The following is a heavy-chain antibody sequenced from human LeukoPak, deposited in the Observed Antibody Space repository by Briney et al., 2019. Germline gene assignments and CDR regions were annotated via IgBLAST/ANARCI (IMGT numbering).Heavy chain of an antibody. CDR1: GGSFSGYY. Sequence: SETLSLTCAVYGGSFSGYYWSWIRQPPGKGLEWIGEINHSGSTNYNPSLKSRVTISVDTSKNQFSLKLSSVTAADTAVYYCAREGAGTTVTFDYWGQGTLVIVSS. V-gene: IGHV4-34*01. CDR3: AREGAGTTVTFDY. CDR2: INHSGST. J-gene: IGHJ4*02. D-gene: IGHD4-11*01.